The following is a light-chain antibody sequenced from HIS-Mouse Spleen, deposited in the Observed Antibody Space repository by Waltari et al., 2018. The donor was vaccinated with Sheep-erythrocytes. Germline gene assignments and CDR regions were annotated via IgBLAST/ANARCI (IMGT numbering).Light chain of an antibody. CDR2: DVS. Sequence: LTQPRSVSGSPGQSVTISCTGTSSDVGGYNYVSWYQQHPGKAPKLMIYDVSKRPSGVPDRFSVSKSGNTASLTISGLQAEDEADYYCCSYAGSYTFVVVGGGTKLTVL. J-gene: IGLJ2*01. CDR1: SSDVGGYNY. CDR3: CSYAGSYTFVV. V-gene: IGLV2-11*01.